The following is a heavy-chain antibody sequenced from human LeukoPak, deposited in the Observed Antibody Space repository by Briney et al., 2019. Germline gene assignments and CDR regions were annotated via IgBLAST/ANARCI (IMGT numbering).Heavy chain of an antibody. J-gene: IGHJ3*02. Sequence: SVKVSCKASGGTFSSYAMSWVRQAPGQGLEWMGGIIPIFGTANYAQKFQGRVTITADESTSTAYMELSSLRSEDTAVYYCASASSSGWTTDAFDIWGQGTMVTVSS. CDR2: IIPIFGTA. CDR3: ASASSSGWTTDAFDI. CDR1: GGTFSSYA. V-gene: IGHV1-69*13. D-gene: IGHD6-19*01.